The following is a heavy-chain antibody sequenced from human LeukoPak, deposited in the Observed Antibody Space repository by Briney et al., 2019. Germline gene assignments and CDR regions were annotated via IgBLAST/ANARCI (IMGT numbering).Heavy chain of an antibody. Sequence: SETLSLTCTVSGLSITNCGTCYWSWIRQPAGKGPEWIGRIYSSGSTNYNPSLASRVTISVDASKFSLRLSSVTAADTARYYCAVGSTIYYFDYWGQGILVTVSS. CDR2: IYSSGST. J-gene: IGHJ4*02. V-gene: IGHV4-61*02. CDR1: GLSITNCGTCY. CDR3: AVGSTIYYFDY. D-gene: IGHD2-2*01.